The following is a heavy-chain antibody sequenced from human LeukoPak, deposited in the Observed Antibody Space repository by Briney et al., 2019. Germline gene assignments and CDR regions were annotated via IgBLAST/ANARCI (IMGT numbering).Heavy chain of an antibody. V-gene: IGHV4-34*01. CDR1: GDSLCCYY. CDR3: ARGRTTETTYCYCLHGTDV. Sequence: SETQTLPCALYGDSLCCYYWSWIRQPPGKGLEWIGEINHSGSTNYNPSLKSRVTISVDTSKNQFSLKLSSVTAADTAVYYCARGRTTETTYCYCLHGTDVWGEGSSVTVSS. D-gene: IGHD4-11*01. CDR2: INHSGST. J-gene: IGHJ6*04.